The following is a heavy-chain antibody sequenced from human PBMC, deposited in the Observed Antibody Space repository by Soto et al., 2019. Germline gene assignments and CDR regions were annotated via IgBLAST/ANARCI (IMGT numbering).Heavy chain of an antibody. Sequence: GGSLRLSCAPSGLTFSAYYMSWIRQAPGKGLEWVSYISSSGTTRYYADSVKGRFTVSRDNAKNSLYLQMNSLRAEDTAVYYCARGGFDPWGQGTLVTVPS. CDR3: ARGGFDP. CDR2: ISSSGTTR. J-gene: IGHJ5*02. CDR1: GLTFSAYY. V-gene: IGHV3-11*01.